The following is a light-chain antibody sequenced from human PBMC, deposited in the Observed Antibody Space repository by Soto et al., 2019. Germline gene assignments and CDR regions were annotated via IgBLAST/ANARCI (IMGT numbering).Light chain of an antibody. CDR2: EAS. CDR3: QQYNALPA. Sequence: IQMTQSPNTLSASVGDRVSITCRASENVNGHLAWYQQKPGKAPKLLIYEASILVSGVPSRFSGSGYGTEFALTINGLLPEDFVTYYGQQYNALPAFGQGTKV. CDR1: ENVNGH. V-gene: IGKV1-5*01. J-gene: IGKJ1*01.